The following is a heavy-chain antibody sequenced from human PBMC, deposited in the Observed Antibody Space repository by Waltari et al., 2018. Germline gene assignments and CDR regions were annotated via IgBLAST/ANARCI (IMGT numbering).Heavy chain of an antibody. CDR1: GITFGRYR. D-gene: IGHD3-22*01. J-gene: IGHJ4*02. V-gene: IGHV3-74*01. CDR3: ATCYYYDSSGNYYVSDY. CDR2: INSDGSST. Sequence: EVQLVESGGGLVQPGGSLRLSCAASGITFGRYRMHWVRPAPGKGLVWVSRINSDGSSTSYADSVKGRFTISRDNAKNTLYLQMNSLRAEDTAVYYCATCYYYDSSGNYYVSDYWGQGTLVTVSS.